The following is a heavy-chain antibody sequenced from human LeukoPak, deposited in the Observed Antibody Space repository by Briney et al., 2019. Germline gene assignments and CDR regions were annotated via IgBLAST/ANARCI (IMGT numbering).Heavy chain of an antibody. J-gene: IGHJ4*02. Sequence: GGSLRLSCAASGFTFRSYGLHWVRQAPGKGLEWVALIRSDGSSKNYADSVKGRFTISRDASKNTVYLQINSLRAEDPAVYSCAKWSGDYPSYYLDYWGQGTLVTVSS. CDR3: AKWSGDYPSYYLDY. CDR2: IRSDGSSK. V-gene: IGHV3-30*02. D-gene: IGHD4-17*01. CDR1: GFTFRSYG.